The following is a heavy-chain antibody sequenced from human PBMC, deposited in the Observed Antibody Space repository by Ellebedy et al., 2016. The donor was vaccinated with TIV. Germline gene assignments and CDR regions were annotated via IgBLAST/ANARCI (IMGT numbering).Heavy chain of an antibody. CDR1: GFTFNSYA. D-gene: IGHD6-19*01. CDR2: ISYDGNSK. J-gene: IGHJ4*02. Sequence: GESLKISCAASGFTFNSYAMHWVRRAPGKGLEWVAVISYDGNSKYYADSVKGRFTISRDNSMTTLYLEMNSLRAEDTAVYYCARDLDKSSGWYGGAAYWGQGTLVTVSS. V-gene: IGHV3-30-3*01. CDR3: ARDLDKSSGWYGGAAY.